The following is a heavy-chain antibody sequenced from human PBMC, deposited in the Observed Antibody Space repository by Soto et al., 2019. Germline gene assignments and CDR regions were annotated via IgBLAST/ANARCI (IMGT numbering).Heavy chain of an antibody. D-gene: IGHD3-10*01. CDR2: ITPMFGAA. CDR3: AREVQVHTPAFVY. J-gene: IGHJ4*02. V-gene: IGHV1-69*19. Sequence: QVQLVQSGAEMKKPGSSVKVSCQSSGGTFNTYAMNWVRQAPGQGPEWMGDITPMFGAANYAPKFEGRVTLTADASAGRPYMQLTSLSSEDTALYFRAREVQVHTPAFVYWGQGTLVTVSS. CDR1: GGTFNTYA.